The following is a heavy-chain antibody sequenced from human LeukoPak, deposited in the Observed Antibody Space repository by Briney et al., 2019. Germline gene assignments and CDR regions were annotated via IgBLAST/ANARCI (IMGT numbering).Heavy chain of an antibody. D-gene: IGHD4-17*01. V-gene: IGHV3-30*02. CDR1: GFTFSSYG. CDR2: IRYDGSNK. J-gene: IGHJ4*02. CDR3: ARGGHDYGDYFDY. Sequence: GGSLRLSCAASGFTFSSYGMHWVRQAPGKGLEWVAFIRYDGSNKYYADSVKGRFTISRDNSKNTLYLQMNSLRAEDTAVYYCARGGHDYGDYFDYWGQGTLVTVSS.